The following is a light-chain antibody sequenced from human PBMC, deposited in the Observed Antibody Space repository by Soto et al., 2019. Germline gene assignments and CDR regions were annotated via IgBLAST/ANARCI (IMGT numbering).Light chain of an antibody. Sequence: DIQMTQSPSSLSASVGDRVTITCQASQDIKNYLNWYQQKSGKAPKLLIYDASDLETGVPSRFSGSGSGTDFTFTINSLQPEDIATYYCQQYDNLPITFGRGTKVDIK. V-gene: IGKV1-33*01. CDR2: DAS. CDR1: QDIKNY. J-gene: IGKJ4*01. CDR3: QQYDNLPIT.